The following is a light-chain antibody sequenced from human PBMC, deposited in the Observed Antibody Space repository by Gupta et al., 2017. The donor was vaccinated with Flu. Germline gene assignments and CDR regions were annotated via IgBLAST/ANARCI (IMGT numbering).Light chain of an antibody. J-gene: IGKJ1*01. CDR1: QSIGNS. V-gene: IGKV1-17*01. CDR2: STS. CDR3: LQHNAYPPT. Sequence: DSQMTQSPSSLSASVGDRVTITCRASQSIGNSLSWYQHKPGKPPKILIYSTSNLQSGVSSRFSGSGSGTDFTLAINSLQPEDSATYFCLQHNAYPPTFGQGTKVEI.